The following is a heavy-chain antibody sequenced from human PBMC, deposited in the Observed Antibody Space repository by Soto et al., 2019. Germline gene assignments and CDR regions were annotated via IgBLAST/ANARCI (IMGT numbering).Heavy chain of an antibody. D-gene: IGHD6-13*01. CDR2: INHSGST. V-gene: IGHV4-34*01. J-gene: IGHJ6*02. Sequence: PSETLSLTCAVYGGSFSGYYWSWIRQPPGKGLEWIGEINHSGSTNYNPSLKSRVTISVDTSKNQFSLKLSSVTAADTAMYYCARLRIAAAGTLLYYGMDVWGQGTTVTVSS. CDR1: GGSFSGYY. CDR3: ARLRIAAAGTLLYYGMDV.